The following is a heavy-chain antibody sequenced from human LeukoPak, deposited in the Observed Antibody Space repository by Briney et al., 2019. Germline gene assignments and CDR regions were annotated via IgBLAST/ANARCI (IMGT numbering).Heavy chain of an antibody. CDR1: GGSISSSNW. CDR3: ARHCCSGPAKRVFDI. Sequence: SETLSLTCAVSGGSISSSNWWSWVRQPPGKGLEWIGEIYHSASTNYNPSLRSRVTISVDTSNNQFSLRLGSVTAADTAVYHCARHCCSGPAKRVFDIWGQGTMVTVSS. D-gene: IGHD2-15*01. J-gene: IGHJ3*02. V-gene: IGHV4-4*02. CDR2: IYHSAST.